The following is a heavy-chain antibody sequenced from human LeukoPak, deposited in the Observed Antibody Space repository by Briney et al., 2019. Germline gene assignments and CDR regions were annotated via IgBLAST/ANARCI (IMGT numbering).Heavy chain of an antibody. D-gene: IGHD3-16*01. J-gene: IGHJ4*02. CDR1: GFTFSNAW. CDR3: AKDPLGGYYFDY. Sequence: GGSLRLSCAASGFTFSNAWMSWVRQAPGKGLEWVSAISGSGGSTYYADSVKGRFTISRDNSKNTLYLQMNSLRAEDTAVYYCAKDPLGGYYFDYWGQGTLVTVSS. CDR2: ISGSGGST. V-gene: IGHV3-23*01.